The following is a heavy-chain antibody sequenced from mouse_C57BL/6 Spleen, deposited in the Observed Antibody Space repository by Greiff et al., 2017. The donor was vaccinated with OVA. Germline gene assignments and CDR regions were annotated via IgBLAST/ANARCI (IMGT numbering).Heavy chain of an antibody. CDR2: ISSGSSTI. CDR1: GFTFSDYG. V-gene: IGHV5-17*01. J-gene: IGHJ4*01. CDR3: ARPDGYAMDY. D-gene: IGHD2-2*01. Sequence: EVHLVESGGGLVKPGGSLKLSCAASGFTFSDYGMHWVRQAPEKGLEWVAYISSGSSTIYYADTVKGRFTISRDNAKNTLFLQMTSLRSEDTAMYYCARPDGYAMDYWGQGTSVTVSS.